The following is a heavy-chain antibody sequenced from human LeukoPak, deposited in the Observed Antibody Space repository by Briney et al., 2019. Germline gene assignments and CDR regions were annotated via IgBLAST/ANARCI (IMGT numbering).Heavy chain of an antibody. V-gene: IGHV3-21*01. J-gene: IGHJ6*03. Sequence: PGGSLRLSCAASGFTFSSYSMNWVRQAPGKGLEWVSSISSSSSYIYYADSVKGRFTISRDNAKNSLYLQMNSLRAEDTAVYYCARAPSPYYYMDVWGKGTTVTVSS. CDR1: GFTFSSYS. CDR3: ARAPSPYYYMDV. CDR2: ISSSSSYI.